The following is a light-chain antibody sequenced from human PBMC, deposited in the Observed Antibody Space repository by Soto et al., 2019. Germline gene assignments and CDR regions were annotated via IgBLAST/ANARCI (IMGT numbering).Light chain of an antibody. CDR3: MQALQTPFT. CDR1: QSLRNDNGHKY. CDR2: LSS. J-gene: IGKJ3*01. V-gene: IGKV2-28*01. Sequence: EIVMTQSPVSLPVTPGEPASIACRSRQSLRNDNGHKYLDWYLQKPGQDPQLLLYLSSNRASGVPDRFSGSGSGTDFTLKISRVEAEDVGVYYCMQALQTPFTFGHGTKVDFK.